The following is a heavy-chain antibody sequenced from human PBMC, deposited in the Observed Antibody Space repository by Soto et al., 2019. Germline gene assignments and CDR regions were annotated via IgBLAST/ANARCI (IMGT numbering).Heavy chain of an antibody. CDR3: ARDSPIGSTFSGHDDIDS. D-gene: IGHD5-12*01. J-gene: IGHJ4*02. CDR1: GSTFSNHI. V-gene: IGHV1-69*08. CDR2: IIPILDIT. Sequence: QVQLVQSGAEGKKPGSSVKVSCKASGSTFSNHIITWVRQAPGQGLEWMGRIIPILDITNYAQKFQGRITITADKSTTTAYMEVSSLSSEDTAVYYCARDSPIGSTFSGHDDIDSWGQGTLVTVSS.